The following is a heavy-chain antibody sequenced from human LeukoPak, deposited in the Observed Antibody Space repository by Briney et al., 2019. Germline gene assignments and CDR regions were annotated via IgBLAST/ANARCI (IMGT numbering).Heavy chain of an antibody. V-gene: IGHV3-53*01. CDR3: ASAVGSGYYLYYFDY. Sequence: GGSLRLSCAASGFTVSSNYMSWVRQAPGKGLEWVSVIYSGGSTYYADSVKGRFTISRDNSKNTLYPQMNSLRAEDTAVYYCASAVGSGYYLYYFDYWGQGTLVTVSS. CDR2: IYSGGST. D-gene: IGHD3-22*01. CDR1: GFTVSSNY. J-gene: IGHJ4*02.